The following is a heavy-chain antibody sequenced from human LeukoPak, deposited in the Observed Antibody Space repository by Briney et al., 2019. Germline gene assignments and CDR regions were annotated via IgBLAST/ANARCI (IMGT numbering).Heavy chain of an antibody. CDR1: GGSISSSSYY. Sequence: SETLSLTCTVSGGSISSSSYYWGWLRQPPGKGLEWLGYIYHSGSTYYNPSLKSRVTISLDRSKNQFSLKLRSVTAADTALYYCARALEGTAFVDAFDIWGQGTMVTVSS. J-gene: IGHJ3*02. CDR2: IYHSGST. CDR3: ARALEGTAFVDAFDI. D-gene: IGHD3-16*01. V-gene: IGHV4-39*07.